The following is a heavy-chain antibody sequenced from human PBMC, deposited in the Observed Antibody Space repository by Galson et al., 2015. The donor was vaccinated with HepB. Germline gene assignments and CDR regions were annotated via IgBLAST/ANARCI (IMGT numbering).Heavy chain of an antibody. V-gene: IGHV3-15*01. CDR3: IADYTFYYDSSGGHDVFDI. J-gene: IGHJ3*02. CDR1: GFSFGYAR. CDR2: IKGKTDDETT. Sequence: SLRLSCAASGFSFGYARMSWVRQAPGKGLEWVGRIKGKTDDETTDYAAPVKGRFTISRDDSKSTLYLQMNSLKTEDTAVYYCIADYTFYYDSSGGHDVFDIWRQGTMVTVSS. D-gene: IGHD3-22*01.